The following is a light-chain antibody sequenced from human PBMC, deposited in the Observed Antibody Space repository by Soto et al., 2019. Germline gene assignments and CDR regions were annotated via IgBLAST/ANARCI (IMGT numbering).Light chain of an antibody. CDR2: GAS. V-gene: IGKV3-20*01. Sequence: EIVVTQSPGTLSLSPGERATLSCRASQSVSSSYLAWYQQKPGQAHRLLIYGASSRATGIPDRFSGSGSGTDFTLTISRLEPEDFAVYYCQQYGSSPTWTFGQRTKVEIK. J-gene: IGKJ1*01. CDR1: QSVSSSY. CDR3: QQYGSSPTWT.